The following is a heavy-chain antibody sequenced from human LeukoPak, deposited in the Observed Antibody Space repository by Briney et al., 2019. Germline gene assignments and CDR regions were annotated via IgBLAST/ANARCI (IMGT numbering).Heavy chain of an antibody. CDR1: GGSFSGYY. Sequence: SETLSLTCAVYGGSFSGYYWSWIRQPPGKGLEWIGEINHSGSTNYNPSLKSRVTISVDTSKNQFSLKLSSVTAADTAVYYCARGWRHIVVVPAARRPFGYWGQGTLVTVSS. D-gene: IGHD2-2*01. J-gene: IGHJ4*02. V-gene: IGHV4-34*01. CDR3: ARGWRHIVVVPAARRPFGY. CDR2: INHSGST.